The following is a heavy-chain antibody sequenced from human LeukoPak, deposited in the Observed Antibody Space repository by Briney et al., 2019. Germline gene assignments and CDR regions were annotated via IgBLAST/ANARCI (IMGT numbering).Heavy chain of an antibody. CDR2: ISSNGGST. J-gene: IGHJ4*02. V-gene: IGHV3-64*01. D-gene: IGHD3-9*01. Sequence: GGSLRLSCAASGFTFSSYAMHWVRQAPGKGLEYVSAISSNGGSTYYANSVKGRFTISRDNSKNTLYLQMGSLRAEDMAVYYCARGEATPYDILTGYYIDYWGQGTLVTVSS. CDR3: ARGEATPYDILTGYYIDY. CDR1: GFTFSSYA.